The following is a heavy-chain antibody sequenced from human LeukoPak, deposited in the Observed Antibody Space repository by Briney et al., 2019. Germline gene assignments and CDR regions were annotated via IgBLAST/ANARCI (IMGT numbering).Heavy chain of an antibody. V-gene: IGHV4-59*01. Sequence: SETLSLTCTVSGGSISSYYWSWIRQPPGKGLEWIGYMYYSGSTNYNPSLKSRVTISVDTSKNQFSLKLSSVTAADTAVYYCARGGGYCSSTSCPGQGYYYYGMDVWGQGTTVTVSS. CDR1: GGSISSYY. J-gene: IGHJ6*02. CDR2: MYYSGST. CDR3: ARGGGYCSSTSCPGQGYYYYGMDV. D-gene: IGHD2-2*03.